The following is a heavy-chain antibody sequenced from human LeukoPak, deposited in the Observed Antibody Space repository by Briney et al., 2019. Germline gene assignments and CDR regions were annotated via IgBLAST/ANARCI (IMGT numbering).Heavy chain of an antibody. J-gene: IGHJ4*02. CDR1: GGSIRSYF. D-gene: IGHD1-26*01. CDR3: ARAELGAFDY. CDR2: IDHTGST. V-gene: IGHV4-59*13. Sequence: SETLSLTCTVSGGSIRSYFFWTWIRQPPGQGLEWIGYIDHTGSTRYNPSLESRATISVDTSKSRFSLKLSSVTAADTAVYYCARAELGAFDYWGQGTLVTVSS.